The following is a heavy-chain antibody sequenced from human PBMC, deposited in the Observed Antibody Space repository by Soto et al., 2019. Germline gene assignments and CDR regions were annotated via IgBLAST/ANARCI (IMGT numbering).Heavy chain of an antibody. D-gene: IGHD2-8*02. Sequence: QVQLVQSGAEVKKTGSSVKVSCKASGGTFSIYGFSWVRQAPGQGPEWIGGIIPILTTPNYAQKFHGRVTIVADESTTTVYMELSRLKAEGTAVYYCATSVGIAPTGEDGMDVWGQGTSVTVSS. CDR3: ATSVGIAPTGEDGMDV. CDR2: IIPILTTP. V-gene: IGHV1-69*01. CDR1: GGTFSIYG. J-gene: IGHJ6*02.